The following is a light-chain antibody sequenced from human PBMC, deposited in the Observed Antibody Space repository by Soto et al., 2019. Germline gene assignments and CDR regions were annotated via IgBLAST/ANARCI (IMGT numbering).Light chain of an antibody. Sequence: IVRTQSPFALSVSAGERSTLSCMASQTVSSNLAWYQHKPGQAPRLLIYGASTRATDFPARFSGSGSGTEFTLTISSLQPEDIAVYYCQQYITWPRTFGQGTKVDIK. V-gene: IGKV3-15*01. CDR3: QQYITWPRT. CDR2: GAS. CDR1: QTVSSN. J-gene: IGKJ1*01.